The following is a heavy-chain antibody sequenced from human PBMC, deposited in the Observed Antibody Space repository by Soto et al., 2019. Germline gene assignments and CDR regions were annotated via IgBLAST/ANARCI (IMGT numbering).Heavy chain of an antibody. CDR2: IYHSGST. Sequence: SETLSLTCAVSGGSISSGGYSWSWIRQPPGKGLEWIGYIYHSGSTYYNPSLKSRVTISVDRSKNQFSLKMSSVTAADTAVYCCARAVEGSVEYWGEGTLVIVSS. CDR3: ARAVEGSVEY. J-gene: IGHJ4*02. V-gene: IGHV4-30-2*01. D-gene: IGHD1-26*01. CDR1: GGSISSGGYS.